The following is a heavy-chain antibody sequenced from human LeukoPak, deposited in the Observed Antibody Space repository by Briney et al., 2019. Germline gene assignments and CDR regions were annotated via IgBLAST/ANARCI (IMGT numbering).Heavy chain of an antibody. J-gene: IGHJ1*01. Sequence: PSETLSLTCTVSGGSITSTLYYWGWFRQSSGKGLEWIGSIYYSGSTYYNPSLKSRVTISVDTSKNRFSLRLTSVTAADTAVYFCAGQPENTRGFYGGQGTLVTVSS. D-gene: IGHD2-2*01. V-gene: IGHV4-39*01. CDR2: IYYSGST. CDR3: AGQPENTRGFY. CDR1: GGSITSTLYY.